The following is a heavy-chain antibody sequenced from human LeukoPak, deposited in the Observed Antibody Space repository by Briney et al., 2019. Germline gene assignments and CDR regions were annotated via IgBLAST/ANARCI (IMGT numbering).Heavy chain of an antibody. CDR3: AKVDYWSPENYFDS. Sequence: GGSLRLSCAASGFTFSDYAMTWVRQAQGQGLESVSIISSGGAGTYYADSVKGRFTISRDNSQNTVFLQMNSLRVEDTAVYYCAKVDYWSPENYFDSWGQGTLVTVSS. D-gene: IGHD1-1*01. CDR2: ISSGGAGT. J-gene: IGHJ4*02. V-gene: IGHV3-23*01. CDR1: GFTFSDYA.